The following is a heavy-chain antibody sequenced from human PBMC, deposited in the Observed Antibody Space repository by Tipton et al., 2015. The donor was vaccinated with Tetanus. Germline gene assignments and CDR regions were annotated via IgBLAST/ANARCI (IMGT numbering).Heavy chain of an antibody. Sequence: QLVQSGAVVKKPGASVKVSCSASGYTFTGYYLHWVRQAPGQELEWMGWINPNNGGTHFARKFQDRVTLTTDTSISTAYMELSRLTSDDTAIYFCSRTGLYLSSEGFDIWGQGTMVIVSS. CDR3: SRTGLYLSSEGFDI. D-gene: IGHD3/OR15-3a*01. J-gene: IGHJ3*02. CDR2: INPNNGGT. V-gene: IGHV1-2*02. CDR1: GYTFTGYY.